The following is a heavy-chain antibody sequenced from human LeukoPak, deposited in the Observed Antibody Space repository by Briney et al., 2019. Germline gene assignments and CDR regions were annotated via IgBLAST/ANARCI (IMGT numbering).Heavy chain of an antibody. CDR3: ARQGRQWLDIDY. CDR2: IYPGDSDT. Sequence: GESLQISCQGSGSSFTSYWIGWVRQVPGKGLEWMGIIYPGDSDTRYSPSFQGQVTISADKSISTAYLQWSSLKASDTAMYYCARQGRQWLDIDYWGQGTLVTVSS. CDR1: GSSFTSYW. D-gene: IGHD6-19*01. V-gene: IGHV5-51*01. J-gene: IGHJ4*02.